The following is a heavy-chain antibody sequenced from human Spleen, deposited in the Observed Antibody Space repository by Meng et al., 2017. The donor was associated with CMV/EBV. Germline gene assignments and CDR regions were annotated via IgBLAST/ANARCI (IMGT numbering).Heavy chain of an antibody. D-gene: IGHD3-10*01. J-gene: IGHJ3*02. CDR2: ISSSSSYI. CDR3: ARHPPGMGAFDI. CDR1: GFTFSSYS. V-gene: IGHV3-21*01. Sequence: GESLKISYAASGFTFSSYSMNWVRQAPGKGLEWVSSISSSSSYIYYADSVKGRFTISRDNAKNSLYLQMNSLRAEDTAVYYCARHPPGMGAFDIWGQGTRVTVSS.